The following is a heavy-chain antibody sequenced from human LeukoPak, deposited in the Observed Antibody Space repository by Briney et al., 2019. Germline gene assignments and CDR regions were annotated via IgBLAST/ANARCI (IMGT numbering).Heavy chain of an antibody. CDR1: GYTFTSYD. CDR2: MNPNSGNT. Sequence: ASVKVSCKASGYTFTSYDINWVRQATGQGLEWMGWMNPNSGNTGYAQKFQGRVTITRNTSISTAYMELSSLRSEDTAVYYCASAATSPWSGWYTPAGSWFDPWGQGTLVTVSS. V-gene: IGHV1-8*03. CDR3: ASAATSPWSGWYTPAGSWFDP. D-gene: IGHD6-19*01. J-gene: IGHJ5*02.